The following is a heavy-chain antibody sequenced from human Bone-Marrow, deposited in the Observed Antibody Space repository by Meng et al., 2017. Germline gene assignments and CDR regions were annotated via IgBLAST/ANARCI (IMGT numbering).Heavy chain of an antibody. D-gene: IGHD6-13*01. V-gene: IGHV3-64*01. J-gene: IGHJ6*01. CDR1: GFTFSSYA. CDR3: ARDREQHNKIYYYYYGMDV. Sequence: GGSLRLSCAASGFTFSSYAMHWVRQAPGKGLEYVSAISSNGGSTYYANSVKGRFTISRDNSKNTLYLQMGSLRAEDTAVYYCARDREQHNKIYYYYYGMDVWGQGTTVTGSS. CDR2: ISSNGGST.